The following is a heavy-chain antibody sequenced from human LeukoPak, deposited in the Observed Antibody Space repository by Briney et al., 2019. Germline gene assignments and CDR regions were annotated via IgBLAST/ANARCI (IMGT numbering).Heavy chain of an antibody. D-gene: IGHD3-22*01. Sequence: ASVKVSCKASGYSFTSHYMHWVRQAPGQGLEWMGLINPSGSSTLYAQKFQGRVTMTTDTSTSTAYMELRSLRSDDTAVYYCARGPYSYDSSGAFDIWGQGTMVTVSS. CDR3: ARGPYSYDSSGAFDI. V-gene: IGHV1-46*01. CDR1: GYSFTSHY. J-gene: IGHJ3*02. CDR2: INPSGSST.